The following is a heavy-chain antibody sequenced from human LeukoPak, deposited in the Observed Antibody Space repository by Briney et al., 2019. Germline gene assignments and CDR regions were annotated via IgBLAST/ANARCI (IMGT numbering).Heavy chain of an antibody. CDR3: AKAPGFLEWLPVDY. V-gene: IGHV3-43*01. D-gene: IGHD3-3*01. CDR2: ISWDGGST. CDR1: GFTFDDYT. Sequence: GGSLRLSCAASGFTFDDYTMHWVRQAPGKGLEWVSLISWDGGSTYYADSVKGRFTISRDNSKNSLYLQMNSLRTEDTALYYCAKAPGFLEWLPVDYWGQGTLVTVSS. J-gene: IGHJ4*02.